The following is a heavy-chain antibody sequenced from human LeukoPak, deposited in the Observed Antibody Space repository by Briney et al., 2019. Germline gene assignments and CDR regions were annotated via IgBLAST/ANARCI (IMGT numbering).Heavy chain of an antibody. CDR1: RFTFRSYA. D-gene: IGHD6-13*01. CDR3: AKSKAGNIAASFDP. CDR2: ISGSGGYT. V-gene: IGHV3-23*01. Sequence: QSGGSLRLSCAASRFTFRSYAMSWVRQAPGKGLEWVTTISGSGGYTLYADSVKGRFTISRDNSKNTLYLQMNSLRAEDTAVYYCAKSKAGNIAASFDPWGQGTLVTVSS. J-gene: IGHJ5*02.